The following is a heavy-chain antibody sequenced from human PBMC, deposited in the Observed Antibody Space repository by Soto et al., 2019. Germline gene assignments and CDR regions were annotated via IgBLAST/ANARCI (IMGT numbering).Heavy chain of an antibody. D-gene: IGHD3-9*01. CDR2: FYYSGST. CDR1: CLSIPSINSY. V-gene: IGHV4-39*01. CDR3: ARHINYDILTGYDPDLFTGYYMDV. J-gene: IGHJ6*03. Sequence: SATLSLTCTFLCLSIPSINSYWAWSGKPPGQGLDWIGIFYYSGSTYYNPSLKSRVTVSVDTSKNQFSLKLSSVTAADTAVYYCARHINYDILTGYDPDLFTGYYMDVWGKGTTVT.